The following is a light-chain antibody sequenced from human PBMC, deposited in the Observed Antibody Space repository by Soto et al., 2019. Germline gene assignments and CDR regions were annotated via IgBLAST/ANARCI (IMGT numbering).Light chain of an antibody. CDR2: EVS. CDR1: SSDVGGYNY. CDR3: SSYTSSSTRV. Sequence: QSVLTQPASVSGSPGQSITISCTGTSSDVGGYNYVSWYHQHPGKAPKLMIYEVSNRPSGVYNRFSGFKSGNTASLTISGLQAEDEADYYCSSYTSSSTRVFGGGTKVTVL. V-gene: IGLV2-14*01. J-gene: IGLJ3*02.